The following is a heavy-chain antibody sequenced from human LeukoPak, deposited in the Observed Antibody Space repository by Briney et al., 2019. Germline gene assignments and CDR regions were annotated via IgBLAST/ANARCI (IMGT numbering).Heavy chain of an antibody. CDR1: GFTFSSYE. CDR2: ISSSGSTI. Sequence: PGGSLRLSCAASGFTFSSYEMNWVRQAPGKGLEWVSYISSSGSTIYYADSVKGRFTISRDNAKNSLYLRMNSLRAEDTAVYYCARREVTTWYDAFDIWGQGTMVTVSS. J-gene: IGHJ3*02. CDR3: ARREVTTWYDAFDI. D-gene: IGHD4-17*01. V-gene: IGHV3-48*03.